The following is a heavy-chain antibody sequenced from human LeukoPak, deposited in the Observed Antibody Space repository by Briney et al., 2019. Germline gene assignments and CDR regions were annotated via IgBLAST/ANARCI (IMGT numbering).Heavy chain of an antibody. J-gene: IGHJ5*02. CDR3: AREAITMVRGVTHFNWFDP. Sequence: SETLSLTCAVYGGSFSGYYWSWIRQPPGQGLEWIGGISYSGGIYYNPSLQSRITISVDTSKNQFSLNLSSVTAADTAVYYCAREAITMVRGVTHFNWFDPWGQGTLVTVSS. V-gene: IGHV4-34*01. CDR2: ISYSGGI. D-gene: IGHD3-10*01. CDR1: GGSFSGYY.